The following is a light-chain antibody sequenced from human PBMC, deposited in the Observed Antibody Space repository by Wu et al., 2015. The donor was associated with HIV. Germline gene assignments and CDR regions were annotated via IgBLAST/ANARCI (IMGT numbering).Light chain of an antibody. Sequence: EIVMTQSPATLSVSPGERATLSCGASQSVSSNLAWYQQKPGQAPRLLIYGASTRATGIPARFSGSGSGTEFTLTISSMQSEDFAVYYCQQYNNWPPLFGGGTKVE. CDR1: QSVSSN. CDR2: GAS. V-gene: IGKV3-15*01. CDR3: QQYNNWPPL. J-gene: IGKJ4*01.